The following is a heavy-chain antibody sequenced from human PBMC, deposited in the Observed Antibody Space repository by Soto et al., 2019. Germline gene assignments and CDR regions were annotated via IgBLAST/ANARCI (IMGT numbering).Heavy chain of an antibody. J-gene: IGHJ4*02. Sequence: PSETLSLTCTVSGGSIGTDDYSWIWVRQPPGKGLEWIGYIYHSGTTYYNPSLTSRVTISVDGSNNQFSLKLTSMTAADTAVYYCDPIIPATWYFAYWGQGILVTVSS. CDR3: DPIIPATWYFAY. D-gene: IGHD2-15*01. CDR2: IYHSGTT. CDR1: GGSIGTDDYS. V-gene: IGHV4-30-2*01.